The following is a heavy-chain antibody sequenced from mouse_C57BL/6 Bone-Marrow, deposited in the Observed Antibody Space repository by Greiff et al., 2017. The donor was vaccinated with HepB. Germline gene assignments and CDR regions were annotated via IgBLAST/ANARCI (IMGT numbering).Heavy chain of an antibody. CDR2: IYPRSGNT. Sequence: VQVVESGAELARPGASVKLSCKASGYTFTSYGISWVKQRTGQGLEWIGEIYPRSGNTYYNEKFKGKATLTADKSSSTAYMELRSLTSEDSAVYFCARSDYYGFYFDYWGQGTTLTVSS. D-gene: IGHD1-1*01. V-gene: IGHV1-81*01. CDR3: ARSDYYGFYFDY. J-gene: IGHJ2*01. CDR1: GYTFTSYG.